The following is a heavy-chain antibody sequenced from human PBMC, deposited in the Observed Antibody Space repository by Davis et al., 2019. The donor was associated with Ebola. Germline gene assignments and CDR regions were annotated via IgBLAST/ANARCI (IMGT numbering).Heavy chain of an antibody. V-gene: IGHV1-69*04. J-gene: IGHJ5*02. D-gene: IGHD4/OR15-4a*01. CDR1: EGTFSRYA. CDR3: VREVQAVSWFDP. Sequence: AASVKVSCKAPEGTFSRYAISWVRQAPGQGLEWMGRIVPFLGIEDYAQKFQGRVTITADKSTSTAYMELSSLRSEDTAVYYCVREVQAVSWFDPWGQGTLVTVSS. CDR2: IVPFLGIE.